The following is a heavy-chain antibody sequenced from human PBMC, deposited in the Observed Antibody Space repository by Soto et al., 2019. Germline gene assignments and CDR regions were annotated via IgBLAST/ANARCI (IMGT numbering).Heavy chain of an antibody. V-gene: IGHV3-30-3*01. D-gene: IGHD2-2*03. Sequence: PGGSLRLSCAASGFTLSNHAVHWVRQAPGKGLEWVALISHDGSNTYYADSVKGRFTISRDNAKNSLFLQMNSLRAEDTAVYYCATFGYCSSTSCQTRYYYYGMDVWAKGPRSPSP. J-gene: IGHJ6*02. CDR1: GFTLSNHA. CDR2: ISHDGSNT. CDR3: ATFGYCSSTSCQTRYYYYGMDV.